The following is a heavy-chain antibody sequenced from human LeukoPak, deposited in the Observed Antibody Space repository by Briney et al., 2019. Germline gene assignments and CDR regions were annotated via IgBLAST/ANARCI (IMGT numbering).Heavy chain of an antibody. CDR1: GGSISSYY. D-gene: IGHD5-24*01. CDR3: ARRRDGYNAFDY. V-gene: IGHV4-4*09. J-gene: IGHJ4*02. Sequence: SETLSLTCTASGGSISSYYWSWIRQPPGKGLEWIGYIYTSGSTNYNPSLKGRVTISVDPSKNQFSLKLSSVTAADTAVYYCARRRDGYNAFDYWGQGTLVTVSS. CDR2: IYTSGST.